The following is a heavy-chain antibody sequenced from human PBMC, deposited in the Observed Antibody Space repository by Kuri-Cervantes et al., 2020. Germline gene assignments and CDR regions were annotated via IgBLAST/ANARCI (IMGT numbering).Heavy chain of an antibody. CDR1: GYTFTSYD. CDR2: MNPNSGNT. D-gene: IGHD6-19*01. CDR3: ARGITISSGWYFIPGLYWYFDL. J-gene: IGHJ2*01. V-gene: IGHV1-8*02. Sequence: ASVKVSCKASGYTFTSYDINWVRQATGQGLEWTGWMNPNSGNTGYAQKFQGRVTMTRNTSISTAYMELSSLRSEDTAVYYCARGITISSGWYFIPGLYWYFDLWGRGTLVTVSS.